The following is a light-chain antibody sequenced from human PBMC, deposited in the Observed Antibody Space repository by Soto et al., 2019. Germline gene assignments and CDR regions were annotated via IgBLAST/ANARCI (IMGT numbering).Light chain of an antibody. CDR3: SSYAGSNNFGV. J-gene: IGLJ1*01. CDR2: EVS. Sequence: LTQPPSASGAPGQSVTISCTGTSSDVGGYNYVSWYQQHPGKAPKLMIYEVSKRPSGVPDRFSGSKSGNTASLTVSGLQAEDEADYYCSSYAGSNNFGVFGTGTKVTVL. CDR1: SSDVGGYNY. V-gene: IGLV2-8*01.